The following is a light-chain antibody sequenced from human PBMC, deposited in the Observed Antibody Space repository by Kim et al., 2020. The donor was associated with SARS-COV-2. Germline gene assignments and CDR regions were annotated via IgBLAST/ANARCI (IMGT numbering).Light chain of an antibody. CDR2: GAS. CDR1: QSVSNN. J-gene: IGKJ2*01. CDR3: HQYNDWPPGDT. V-gene: IGKV3-15*01. Sequence: EVVMTQSPAILSVSPGERATLSCRASQSVSNNLAWYQFKHGQPPRLLIYGASTRSTGVPARFSGAGSWTDVILTVNSLQSEDFSVYYCHQYNDWPPGDTFGQGTKLEI.